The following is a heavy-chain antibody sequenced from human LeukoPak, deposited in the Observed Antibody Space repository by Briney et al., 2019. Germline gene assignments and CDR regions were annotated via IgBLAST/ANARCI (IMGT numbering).Heavy chain of an antibody. CDR1: GYTFINYD. J-gene: IGHJ6*02. D-gene: IGHD1-1*01. V-gene: IGHV1-18*01. CDR2: ISPYNGNI. Sequence: ASVKVSCKTSGYTFINYDITWVRQAPGQGLEWMGWISPYNGNINYAQNIQGRVTMTTDTSTSTAYMELRSLRFEDTAVYYCARLISLTTPPYFYYDMDVWGQGTTVIVSS. CDR3: ARLISLTTPPYFYYDMDV.